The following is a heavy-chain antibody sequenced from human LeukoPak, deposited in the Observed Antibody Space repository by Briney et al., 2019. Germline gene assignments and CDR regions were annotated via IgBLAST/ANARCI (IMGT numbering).Heavy chain of an antibody. J-gene: IGHJ5*02. Sequence: PGGSLRLSCAASGFTVSSDYMSWVRQAPGKGLEWVSVIYSGGSTYYADSVKGRFTIARDKSKNTVYLQRNSLRFEDTAMYYCARNWFDPWGQGTLVTVSS. CDR3: ARNWFDP. CDR1: GFTVSSDY. V-gene: IGHV3-53*05. CDR2: IYSGGST.